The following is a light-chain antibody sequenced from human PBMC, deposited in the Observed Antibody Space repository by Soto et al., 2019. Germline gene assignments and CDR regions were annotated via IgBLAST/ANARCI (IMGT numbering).Light chain of an antibody. V-gene: IGKV1-5*01. CDR1: QSISSW. CDR2: DAS. J-gene: IGKJ4*01. CDR3: QHLKSYVLT. Sequence: DIQMTQSPSTLSASVGDRVTITCRASQSISSWLAWYQQKPGKAPKLLIYDASSLESGVPSRFSGSGSGTEFTLTISSLQPDDFATYYCQHLKSYVLTFGGGTKVDIK.